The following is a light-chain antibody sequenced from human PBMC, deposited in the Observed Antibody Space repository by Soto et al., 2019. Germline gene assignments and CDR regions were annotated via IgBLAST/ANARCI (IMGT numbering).Light chain of an antibody. CDR2: KAS. J-gene: IGKJ2*01. Sequence: DLQMTQSPSTLSASVGDRVTITCRASQSISSWLAWYQQQPGKAPKLLIYKASSLESGVPSRFSGSGSGTEFTLTISSLQPDDFATYYCQQYNSPDVTFGQGTKLEIK. V-gene: IGKV1-5*03. CDR1: QSISSW. CDR3: QQYNSPDVT.